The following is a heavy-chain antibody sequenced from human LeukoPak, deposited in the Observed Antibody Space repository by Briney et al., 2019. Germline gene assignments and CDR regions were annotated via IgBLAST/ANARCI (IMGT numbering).Heavy chain of an antibody. J-gene: IGHJ4*02. V-gene: IGHV3-33*08. CDR1: GFTFSSYG. CDR3: ARLAGQDSYNLGILDY. D-gene: IGHD5-24*01. CDR2: IWFDGSNE. Sequence: PGGSLRLSCAASGFTFSSYGMHWVRQAPGKGLEWVAVIWFDGSNEYYADSVKGRFTVSRDNSKNTLYLRMNSLRAEDTAVYYCARLAGQDSYNLGILDYWGQGTLVTVSS.